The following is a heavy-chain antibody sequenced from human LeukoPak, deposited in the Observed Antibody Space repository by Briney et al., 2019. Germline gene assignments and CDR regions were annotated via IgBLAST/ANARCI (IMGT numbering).Heavy chain of an antibody. CDR2: IHYSGTT. V-gene: IGHV4-39*01. CDR1: GDSINTGYDY. CDR3: ARHRLATIRAPFDH. Sequence: SETLSLTCTVSGDSINTGYDYWGWIRQPPGRGLEWIGTIHYSGTTYYNPSLKSRVSISVETSKNHFSLKVTSVTAADTAVYFCARHRLATIRAPFDHWGQGALVTVSS. J-gene: IGHJ4*02. D-gene: IGHD5-12*01.